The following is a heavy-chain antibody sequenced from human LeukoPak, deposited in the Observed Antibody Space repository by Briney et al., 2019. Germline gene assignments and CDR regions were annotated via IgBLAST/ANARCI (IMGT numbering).Heavy chain of an antibody. CDR1: GYSISSGYY. CDR3: ASLVAARPRPYNWFDP. V-gene: IGHV4-38-2*02. J-gene: IGHJ5*02. CDR2: INHSGST. D-gene: IGHD6-6*01. Sequence: SETLSLTCTVSGYSISSGYYWGWIRQPPGKGLEWIGEINHSGSTNYNPSLKSRVTISVDTSKNQFSLKLSSVTAADTAVYYCASLVAARPRPYNWFDPWGQGTLVTVSS.